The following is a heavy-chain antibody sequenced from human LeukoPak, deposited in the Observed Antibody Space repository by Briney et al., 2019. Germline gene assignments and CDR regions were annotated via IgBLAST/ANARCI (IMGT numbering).Heavy chain of an antibody. CDR1: GFTFSNFA. D-gene: IGHD3-10*01. V-gene: IGHV3-23*01. J-gene: IGHJ4*02. Sequence: TGGSLRLSCAASGFTFSNFAMHWVRQAPGKGLEWVSAISGSGGSTYYADSVKGRFTISRDNSKNTLYLQMNSLRAEDTAVYYCARDSYFYGSGSYPSDYWGQGTLVTVSS. CDR2: ISGSGGST. CDR3: ARDSYFYGSGSYPSDY.